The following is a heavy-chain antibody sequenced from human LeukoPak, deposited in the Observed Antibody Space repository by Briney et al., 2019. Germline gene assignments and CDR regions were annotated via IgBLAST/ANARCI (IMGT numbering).Heavy chain of an antibody. CDR3: ARALGTGNALVFDY. V-gene: IGHV4-38-2*01. J-gene: IGHJ4*02. CDR1: GDSISSGYY. Sequence: PSETLSLTCAVSGDSISSGYYWGWLRQSPGKGPEWIGSINHNGDTYYNPSLRSRVSLSLGTSTNQFSPKLNSVTAADTAVYYCARALGTGNALVFDYWGQGTLVTVSS. D-gene: IGHD2-8*02. CDR2: INHNGDT.